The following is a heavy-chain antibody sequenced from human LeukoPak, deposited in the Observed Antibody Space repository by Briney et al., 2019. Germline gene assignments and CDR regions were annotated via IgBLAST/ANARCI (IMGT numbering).Heavy chain of an antibody. Sequence: GGSLRLSCAASGFTFSSYSMNWVRQAPGKGLKWVSSISSSSGYIYYADSVKGRFTISRDNAKNSLYLQMNSLRAEDTAVYYCTRHDMYDDSSAYDYYFDYWGQGTLVTVSS. D-gene: IGHD3-22*01. CDR3: TRHDMYDDSSAYDYYFDY. V-gene: IGHV3-21*01. J-gene: IGHJ4*02. CDR1: GFTFSSYS. CDR2: ISSSSGYI.